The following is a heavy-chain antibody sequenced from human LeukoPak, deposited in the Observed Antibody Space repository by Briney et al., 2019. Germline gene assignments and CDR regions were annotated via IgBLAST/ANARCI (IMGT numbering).Heavy chain of an antibody. CDR2: IYYSGST. J-gene: IGHJ3*02. D-gene: IGHD5-24*01. Sequence: PSESLSLTCTVSAGSISSYYWSSVRQPPGKGLEWFGYIYYSGSTNYNPSLKSRVTISVDTSKNQFSLKLSSVTAADTAEHYCASSTVRWLQFWRLGAFDIWGQGTVVTVSS. CDR1: AGSISSYY. CDR3: ASSTVRWLQFWRLGAFDI. V-gene: IGHV4-59*01.